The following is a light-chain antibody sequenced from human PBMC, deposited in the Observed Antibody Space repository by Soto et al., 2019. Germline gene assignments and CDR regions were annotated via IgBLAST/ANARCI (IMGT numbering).Light chain of an antibody. J-gene: IGKJ2*01. V-gene: IGKV3-11*01. CDR3: QHRSNWPPMYT. CDR2: DTS. Sequence: EIVLTQSPATLSLSPGARATLSCRASQSVGGFLAWYQQKSGQAPRLLIYDTSKRVTGIPARFSGSGSGTDFTLPISSLEPEDFAVYHCQHRSNWPPMYTFGQVTKLQIK. CDR1: QSVGGF.